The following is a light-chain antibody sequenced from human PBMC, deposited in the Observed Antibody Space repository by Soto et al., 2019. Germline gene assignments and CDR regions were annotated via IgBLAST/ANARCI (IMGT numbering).Light chain of an antibody. CDR3: QSYDSSLSGLV. J-gene: IGLJ1*01. V-gene: IGLV1-40*01. Sequence: QSVLTQPPSVSGAPGQRVTISCTGSSSNIGAGYDVHWYQQLPGTAPKLLIYGNSNRPSGVPDRFSGSKSGTSASLAITGXQAXXXADXYCQSYDSSLSGLVFGTGTKLTVL. CDR2: GNS. CDR1: SSNIGAGYD.